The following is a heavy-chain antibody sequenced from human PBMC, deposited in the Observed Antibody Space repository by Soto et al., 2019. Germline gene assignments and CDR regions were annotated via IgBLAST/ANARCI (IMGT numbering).Heavy chain of an antibody. D-gene: IGHD6-6*01. CDR1: GGTFSSYT. CDR2: IIPILGIA. CDR3: ASLSIAARRADYYYYYYMDV. V-gene: IGHV1-69*02. J-gene: IGHJ6*03. Sequence: QVQLVQSGAEVKKPGSSVKVSCKASGGTFSSYTISWVRQAPGQGLEWMGRIIPILGIANYAQKFQGRVTITAEKSTRTAYMELSSRRSEDTAVYYCASLSIAARRADYYYYYYMDVWGKGTTVTVSS.